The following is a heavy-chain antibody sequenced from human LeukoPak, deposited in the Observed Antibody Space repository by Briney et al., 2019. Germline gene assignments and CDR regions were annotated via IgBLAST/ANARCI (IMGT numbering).Heavy chain of an antibody. J-gene: IGHJ6*03. CDR3: ASNHLGGYCSSTSCYAPYYYYYMDV. CDR1: GGTFSSYA. CDR2: IIPIFGTA. Sequence: SVKVSCKASGGTFSSYAISWVRQAPGQGLEWMGVIIPIFGTANYAQKFQGRVTITADEATSTAYMELSSLRSEDTDVYYCASNHLGGYCSSTSCYAPYYYYYMDVWGKGTTVTISS. D-gene: IGHD2-2*01. V-gene: IGHV1-69*13.